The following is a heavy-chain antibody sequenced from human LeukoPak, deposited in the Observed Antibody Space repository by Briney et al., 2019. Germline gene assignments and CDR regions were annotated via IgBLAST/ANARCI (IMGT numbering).Heavy chain of an antibody. CDR3: ARGVPQPAAMWYYFDY. V-gene: IGHV1-69*05. CDR2: IIPIFGTA. CDR1: GGTFSSYA. D-gene: IGHD2-2*01. J-gene: IGHJ4*02. Sequence: ASVEVSCKASGGTFSSYAISWVRQAPGQGLEWMGGIIPIFGTANYAQKFQGRVTITTDESTSTAYMELSSLRSEDTAVYYCARGVPQPAAMWYYFDYWGQGTLVTVSS.